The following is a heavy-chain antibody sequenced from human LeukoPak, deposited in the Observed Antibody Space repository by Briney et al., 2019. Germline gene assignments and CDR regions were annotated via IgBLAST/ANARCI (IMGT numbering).Heavy chain of an antibody. V-gene: IGHV3-30-3*01. J-gene: IGHJ4*02. D-gene: IGHD6-13*01. Sequence: GSLRLSFAASGFPFSSYAMHWVRQAPGKGLGGVAVISYDGSNKYYADSVKGRFTISRDNSKNTLYLQMNSLGAEDTAVYYCAKDPNPNPRGIFEYWGQGTLVTVSS. CDR3: AKDPNPNPRGIFEY. CDR1: GFPFSSYA. CDR2: ISYDGSNK.